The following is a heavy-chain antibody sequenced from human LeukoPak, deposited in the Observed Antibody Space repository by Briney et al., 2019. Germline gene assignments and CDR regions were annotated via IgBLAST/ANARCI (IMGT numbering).Heavy chain of an antibody. V-gene: IGHV4-34*01. CDR3: ARGNTPDYYGSGSYYSYFDY. J-gene: IGHJ4*02. Sequence: SETLSLTCAVYGGSFSGYYWSWIRQPPGKGLEWIGEINDSGSTNYNPSLKSRVTISVDTSKNQFSLKLSSVTAADTAAYYCARGNTPDYYGSGSYYSYFDYWGQGTLVTVSS. CDR2: INDSGST. D-gene: IGHD3-10*01. CDR1: GGSFSGYY.